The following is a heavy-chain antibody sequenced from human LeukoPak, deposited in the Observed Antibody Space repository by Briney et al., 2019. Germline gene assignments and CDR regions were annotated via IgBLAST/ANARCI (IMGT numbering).Heavy chain of an antibody. CDR3: ATGSDYYYAS. CDR1: GFTLTRNC. Sequence: GGSLRLSCVASGFTLTRNCMHWVRQAPGKGLEWVAAIPHDGSNALYADSVKGRFIISRDDSKNTQYLQMNSLRIEDSAMYYCATGSDYYYASWGQGTLVTVSS. D-gene: IGHD3-3*01. V-gene: IGHV3-30*03. J-gene: IGHJ5*02. CDR2: IPHDGSNA.